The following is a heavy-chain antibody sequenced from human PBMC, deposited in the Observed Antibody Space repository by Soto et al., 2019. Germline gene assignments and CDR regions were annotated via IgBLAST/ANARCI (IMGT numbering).Heavy chain of an antibody. D-gene: IGHD6-19*01. Sequence: GGSLRLSCAASGFTFSSYWMHWVRQAPGKGLVWVSRINSDGSSTSYADSVKGRFTISSDNAKNTLYLQMNSLRAEDTAVYYCARDLEQWLVYYYYYYGMDVWGQGTTVTVSS. J-gene: IGHJ6*02. CDR3: ARDLEQWLVYYYYYYGMDV. V-gene: IGHV3-74*01. CDR1: GFTFSSYW. CDR2: INSDGSST.